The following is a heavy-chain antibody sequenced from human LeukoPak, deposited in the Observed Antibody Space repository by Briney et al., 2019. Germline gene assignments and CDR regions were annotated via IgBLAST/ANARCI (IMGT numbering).Heavy chain of an antibody. CDR2: IHDDGSKK. CDR1: GFTFSSYG. J-gene: IGHJ4*02. D-gene: IGHD3-16*01. CDR3: ARRAGAYTHPYDY. Sequence: GGSLRLSCAAAGFTFSSYGMHWVRQAPGKGLEWVAFIHDDGSKKYHADSVKGRFTISRDNSKNTLYLQMNSLRAEDTAVYYCARRAGAYTHPYDYWGQGTLVTVS. V-gene: IGHV3-30*02.